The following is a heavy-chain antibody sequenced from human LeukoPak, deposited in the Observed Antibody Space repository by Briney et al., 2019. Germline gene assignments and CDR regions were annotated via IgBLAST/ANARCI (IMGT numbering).Heavy chain of an antibody. CDR1: GFTFSSYD. D-gene: IGHD4-11*01. CDR3: ARVQEYSNGSY. V-gene: IGHV3-30*03. CDR2: ISSDGNIK. J-gene: IGHJ4*02. Sequence: GTSLRLSCAASGFTFSSYDMHWVRQAPGKGLEWVAVISSDGNIKYYADSVKGRFTISRDNAKNLIYLQMNSLRVEDTAMYYCARVQEYSNGSYWGQGILVTVSS.